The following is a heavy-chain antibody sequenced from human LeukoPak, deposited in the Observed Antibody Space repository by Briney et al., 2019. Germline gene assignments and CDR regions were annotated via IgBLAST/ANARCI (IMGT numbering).Heavy chain of an antibody. J-gene: IGHJ4*02. V-gene: IGHV3-23*01. D-gene: IGHD3-10*01. Sequence: GGSLRLSCAASGFTFTRNAMAWVSQAPGKGLEWVSAIDGSGGTTFYADSVKGRVTISRVQSTNTVYLQMNSLRADDTAVYYCSTGFGDEWGQGTLVTVSS. CDR2: IDGSGGTT. CDR3: STGFGDE. CDR1: GFTFTRNA.